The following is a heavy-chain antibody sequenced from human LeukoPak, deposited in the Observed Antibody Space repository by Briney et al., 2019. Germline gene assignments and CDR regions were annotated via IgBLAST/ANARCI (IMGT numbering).Heavy chain of an antibody. CDR2: TYYRSTWYY. V-gene: IGHV6-1*01. J-gene: IGHJ4*02. CDR1: GDSVSSNSAG. Sequence: SQTLSLTCAISGDSVSSNSAGWTWIRQSPSRGLEWLGRTYYRSTWYYEYSVSVESRITINPETSKNQFSLQVDSVSPEDTAVYYCAREELGFDHWGQGTLVTVSS. D-gene: IGHD3-16*01. CDR3: AREELGFDH.